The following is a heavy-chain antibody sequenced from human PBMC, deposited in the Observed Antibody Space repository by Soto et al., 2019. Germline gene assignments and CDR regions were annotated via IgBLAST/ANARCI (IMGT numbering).Heavy chain of an antibody. J-gene: IGHJ6*03. CDR1: GFTFSNYW. V-gene: IGHV3-74*02. D-gene: IGHD2-15*01. CDR3: ARGECVGGTCYSLSRSFYYYMDV. CDR2: INSDGSVS. Sequence: EVQLVESGGGLVQPGGSLRLSCAASGFTFSNYWMYWVRLAPGKGLEWVSRINSDGSVSSHADSVKGRLTISRDNVKNTLYLHMDSLRVEDTAVYYCARGECVGGTCYSLSRSFYYYMDVWGKGTTVTVFS.